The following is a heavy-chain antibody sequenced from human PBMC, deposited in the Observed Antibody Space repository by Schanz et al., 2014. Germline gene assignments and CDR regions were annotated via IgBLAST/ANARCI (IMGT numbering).Heavy chain of an antibody. J-gene: IGHJ2*01. CDR1: TFTFDHYA. CDR2: VSSRSDEI. V-gene: IGHV3-23*05. D-gene: IGHD2-21*02. CDR3: AKELGVDCGDGCFNWYFDL. Sequence: EVQLLESGGGLVQPGGSLRLSCSASTFTFDHYAMTWVRQAPGKGLEWVAAVSSRSDEIKYADSVRGRFTITRDNSRSTMYLQMNSLRAEDTAVYFCAKELGVDCGDGCFNWYFDLWGRGTLXTVSS.